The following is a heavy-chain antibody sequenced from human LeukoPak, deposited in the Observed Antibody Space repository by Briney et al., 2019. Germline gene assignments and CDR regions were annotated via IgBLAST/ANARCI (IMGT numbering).Heavy chain of an antibody. CDR1: GYTFTGCF. CDR3: ARSAYNYGYVYFDH. D-gene: IGHD5-18*01. J-gene: IGHJ4*02. Sequence: ASVKVSCKASGYTFTGCFIHYVRQAPGQGLEWMGWIDPNSDNIRYSQKFKDRVTMTRDTSTNTAYMELSWLRSDDTAVYYCARSAYNYGYVYFDHGGRGTLVSVSS. CDR2: IDPNSDNI. V-gene: IGHV1-2*02.